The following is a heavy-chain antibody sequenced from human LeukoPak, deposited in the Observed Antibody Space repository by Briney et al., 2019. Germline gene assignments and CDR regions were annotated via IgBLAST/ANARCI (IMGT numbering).Heavy chain of an antibody. CDR3: TRDRLDYCSSTSCYPYYYYYMDV. D-gene: IGHD2-2*01. Sequence: GASVKVSCKASGYTFTSYGISWVRQAPGQGLEWMGWISAYNGNTNYARKLQGRVTVTTDTSTSTAYMELRSLTSGDTAVYHCTRDRLDYCSSTSCYPYYYYYMDVWGKGTTVTVSS. J-gene: IGHJ6*03. V-gene: IGHV1-18*01. CDR2: ISAYNGNT. CDR1: GYTFTSYG.